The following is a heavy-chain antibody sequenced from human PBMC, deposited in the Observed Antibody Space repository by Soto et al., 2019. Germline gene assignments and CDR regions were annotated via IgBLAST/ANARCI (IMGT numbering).Heavy chain of an antibody. V-gene: IGHV1-3*05. D-gene: IGHD1-20*01. J-gene: IGHJ4*02. CDR2: INAGNGNT. Sequence: QVQLVQSGAEEKKPGASVKVSCKASGYTFTSYAMHWVRQAPGQRLEWMGWINAGNGNTKYSQKFQGRVTITRDTSACTAYMELSSLRCEDTAVYYCARGITLPTPLDYWGQGTLVTVSS. CDR1: GYTFTSYA. CDR3: ARGITLPTPLDY.